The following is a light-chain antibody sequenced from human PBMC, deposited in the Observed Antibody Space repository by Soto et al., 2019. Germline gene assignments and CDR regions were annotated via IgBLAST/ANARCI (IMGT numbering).Light chain of an antibody. CDR3: QQYYSPPWT. V-gene: IGKV4-1*01. CDR1: QSVLY. CDR2: WAS. J-gene: IGKJ1*01. Sequence: DIVMTQSPDSLAVSLGERATINCKSRQSVLYLAWYQQKPGQPPKLLIYWASTRESGVPDRFSGSGSGTDFTLTISSLQAEDVAVYYCQQYYSPPWTFGQGTRVEIK.